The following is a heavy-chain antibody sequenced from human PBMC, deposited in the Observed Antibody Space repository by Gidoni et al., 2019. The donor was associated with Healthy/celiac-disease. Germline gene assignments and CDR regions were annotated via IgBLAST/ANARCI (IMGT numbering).Heavy chain of an antibody. CDR2: ISGSGGST. CDR1: GFTFSSYA. J-gene: IGHJ4*02. V-gene: IGHV3-23*01. D-gene: IGHD3-3*01. CDR3: AKDLHYDFWSGYYPVFDY. Sequence: EVQLLESGGGLVQPGGSLRLSCAASGFTFSSYAMSWVRQAPGKGLEWVSAISGSGGSTYYADSVKGRFTISRDNSKNTLYLQMNSLRAEDTAVYYCAKDLHYDFWSGYYPVFDYWGQGTLVTVSS.